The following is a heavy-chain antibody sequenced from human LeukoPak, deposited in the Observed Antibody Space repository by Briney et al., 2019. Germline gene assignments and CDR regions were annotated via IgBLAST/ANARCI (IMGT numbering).Heavy chain of an antibody. CDR1: GGSISSYS. J-gene: IGHJ5*02. CDR2: IHYSGST. Sequence: HPSETLPLTCTVSGGSISSYSWSWIRQPPGKGPEWIGYIHYSGSTNNNPSLKSRVTISVDTSKNQFSLKLSSVTAADTAVYYCARGRADYSNFNNWFDPWGQGTLVTVSS. V-gene: IGHV4-59*01. CDR3: ARGRADYSNFNNWFDP. D-gene: IGHD4-11*01.